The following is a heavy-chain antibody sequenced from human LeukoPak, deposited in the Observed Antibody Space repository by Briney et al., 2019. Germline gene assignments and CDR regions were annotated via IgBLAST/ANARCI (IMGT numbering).Heavy chain of an antibody. J-gene: IGHJ6*03. CDR3: ARDLSYCSSTSCYGYMDV. CDR2: INHSGST. CDR1: GGSFSGYY. V-gene: IGHV4-34*01. D-gene: IGHD2-2*01. Sequence: SETLSLTCAVYGGSFSGYYWSWIRQPPGKGLEWIGEINHSGSTNYNPSLKSRVTISVDTSKKQFSLKMSSVTAADTAVYYCARDLSYCSSTSCYGYMDVWGKGTTVTVSS.